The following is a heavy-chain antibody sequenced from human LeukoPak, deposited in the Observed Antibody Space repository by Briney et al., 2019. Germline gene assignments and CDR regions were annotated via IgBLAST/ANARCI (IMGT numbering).Heavy chain of an antibody. Sequence: GGSLRLSCAASKFTFSNAWLSWVRQAPGKGLEYIGHIKSKTDGWTTDYGAPVNGIFTISRDDSKNTLYLQMYSVKTEDTAIYFCATGGHYFGSWGQGTLVTVSS. V-gene: IGHV3-15*01. D-gene: IGHD3-16*01. CDR3: ATGGHYFGS. J-gene: IGHJ4*02. CDR2: IKSKTDGWTT. CDR1: KFTFSNAW.